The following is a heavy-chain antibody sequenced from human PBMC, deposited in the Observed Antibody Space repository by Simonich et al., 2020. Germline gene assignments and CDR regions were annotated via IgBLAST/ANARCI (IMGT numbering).Heavy chain of an antibody. CDR2: LYNRGST. V-gene: IGHV4-39*01. CDR3: ARQRVLMVYAIDY. D-gene: IGHD2-8*01. J-gene: IGHJ4*02. CDR1: GGSISSSSYH. Sequence: QLQLQESGPGLVKPSETLSLTCTVSGGSISSSSYHWGWIRQPPGKGLEWIGSLYNRGSTDYNPSLKGRVTISVETSKNQFSLKLSSVTAADTAVYYCARQRVLMVYAIDYWGQGTLVTVSS.